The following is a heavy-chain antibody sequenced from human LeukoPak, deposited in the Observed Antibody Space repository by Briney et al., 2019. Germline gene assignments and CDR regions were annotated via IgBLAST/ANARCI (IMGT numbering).Heavy chain of an antibody. Sequence: ASVNVSCKASGYTFTGYYMHWVRQAPGQGLEWMGWINPNSGGTNYAQKFQGRVTMTRDTSISTAYMELSRLRSDDTAVYYCARDSYDYVWGSYRYTDYWGQGTLVTVSS. CDR1: GYTFTGYY. D-gene: IGHD3-16*02. V-gene: IGHV1-2*02. J-gene: IGHJ4*02. CDR3: ARDSYDYVWGSYRYTDY. CDR2: INPNSGGT.